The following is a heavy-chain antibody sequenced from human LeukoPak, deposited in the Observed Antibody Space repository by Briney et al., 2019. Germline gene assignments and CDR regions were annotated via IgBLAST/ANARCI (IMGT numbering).Heavy chain of an antibody. CDR2: INWNGGST. Sequence: GGSLRLSCAASGFTFDVFAMGWFRQAPGKGWEWVSGINWNGGSTGYADSVKGRFTISRDNAKNSLYLQMNSLRAEDTALYYCARANGYSSSYGYWGQGTLVTVSS. D-gene: IGHD6-6*01. J-gene: IGHJ4*02. V-gene: IGHV3-20*04. CDR3: ARANGYSSSYGY. CDR1: GFTFDVFA.